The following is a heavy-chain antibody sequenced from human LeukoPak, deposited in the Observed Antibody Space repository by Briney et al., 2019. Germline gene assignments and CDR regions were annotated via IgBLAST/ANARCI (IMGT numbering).Heavy chain of an antibody. CDR2: IKGDESAR. CDR3: ARDVVGSLDY. Sequence: GGSLRLSCAASGFTFSSYGMAWVRQAPGKGPEWVANIKGDESARHQADSVKGRFTISRDNTSNSLYLQMTNLRGDDTAVYYCARDVVGSLDYWGQGTLVTVSS. CDR1: GFTFSSYG. V-gene: IGHV3-7*01. D-gene: IGHD1-26*01. J-gene: IGHJ4*02.